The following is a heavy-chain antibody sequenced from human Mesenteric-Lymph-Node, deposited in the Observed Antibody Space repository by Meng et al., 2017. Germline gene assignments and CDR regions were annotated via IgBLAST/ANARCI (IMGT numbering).Heavy chain of an antibody. J-gene: IGHJ4*02. CDR3: ARADRGYSYGYVYYFDY. D-gene: IGHD5-18*01. V-gene: IGHV3-7*04. CDR1: GFTFSSYW. Sequence: GESLKISCAASGFTFSSYWMSWVRQAPGKGLEWVANIKQDGSEKYYVDSVKGQFTISRDNAKNSLYLQMNSLRAEDTAVYYCARADRGYSYGYVYYFDYWGQGTLVTVSS. CDR2: IKQDGSEK.